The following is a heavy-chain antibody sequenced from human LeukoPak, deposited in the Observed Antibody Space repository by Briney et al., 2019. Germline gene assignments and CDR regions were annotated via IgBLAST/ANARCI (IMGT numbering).Heavy chain of an antibody. D-gene: IGHD3-22*01. J-gene: IGHJ5*02. V-gene: IGHV3-21*01. CDR1: GFTFSSYS. Sequence: KTGGSLRLSCAASGFTFSSYSMNWVRQAPGKGLEWVSSISSSSSYIYYADSVKGRFTVSRDNAKNSLYLQMNSLRAEDTAVYYCARGKKTYYYDSGFDPWGQGTLVTVSS. CDR2: ISSSSSYI. CDR3: ARGKKTYYYDSGFDP.